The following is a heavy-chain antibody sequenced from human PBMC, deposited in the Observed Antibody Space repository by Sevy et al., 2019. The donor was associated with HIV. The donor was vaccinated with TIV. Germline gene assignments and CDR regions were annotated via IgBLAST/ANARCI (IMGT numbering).Heavy chain of an antibody. CDR1: GFTFSSYA. CDR2: ITGSGGNT. CDR3: AKDGGPSWALYAY. D-gene: IGHD3-16*01. V-gene: IGHV3-23*01. Sequence: GGSLRLSCAASGFTFSSYAMSWVRQAPGKGLEWVSAITGSGGNTFYADSVKGRFTISRDSSKNTLYLQMNRLTAEDTAVYYCAKDGGPSWALYAYCGQGTLVTVSS. J-gene: IGHJ4*02.